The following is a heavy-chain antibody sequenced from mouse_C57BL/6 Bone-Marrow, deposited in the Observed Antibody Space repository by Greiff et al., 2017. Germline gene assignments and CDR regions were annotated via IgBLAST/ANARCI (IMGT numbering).Heavy chain of an antibody. V-gene: IGHV3-6*01. J-gene: IGHJ3*01. CDR1: GYSITSGYY. D-gene: IGHD1-2*01. CDR3: AGYQAWFAY. CDR2: ISYDGSN. Sequence: EVQLQQSGPGLVKPSQSLSLTCSVTGYSITSGYYWNWIRQFPGNKLEWMGYISYDGSNNYNPSLKNRISITRDTSKNQFFLKLNSVTTEDTATYYCAGYQAWFAYWGQGTLVTVSA.